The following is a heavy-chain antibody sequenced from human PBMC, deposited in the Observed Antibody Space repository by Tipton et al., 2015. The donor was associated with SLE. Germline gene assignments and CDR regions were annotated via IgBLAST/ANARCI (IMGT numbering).Heavy chain of an antibody. J-gene: IGHJ4*02. Sequence: TLSLTCTVSGGSIGGSTYYWGWIRQPPGKGLEWIGSIYYSGSTYYNPSLKSRVTISVDTSKNQFSLKLNSVTAADTAVYYCARHRGVTIFGVVIGGYWFDYWGQGILVTVSS. CDR2: IYYSGST. D-gene: IGHD3-3*01. CDR3: ARHRGVTIFGVVIGGYWFDY. V-gene: IGHV4-39*01. CDR1: GGSIGGSTYY.